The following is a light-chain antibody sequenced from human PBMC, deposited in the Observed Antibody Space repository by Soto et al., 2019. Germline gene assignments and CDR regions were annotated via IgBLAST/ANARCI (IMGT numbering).Light chain of an antibody. J-gene: IGKJ4*01. CDR3: QQYTVWPFT. V-gene: IGKV3-15*01. Sequence: PWERATLSCRASQSINTNLAWYQQSPGRAPRLFIYHASTRATGIPDRFSGSGSGTEFTLTISSLQSEDFAVYYCQQYTVWPFTFGGGTKVDIK. CDR2: HAS. CDR1: QSINTN.